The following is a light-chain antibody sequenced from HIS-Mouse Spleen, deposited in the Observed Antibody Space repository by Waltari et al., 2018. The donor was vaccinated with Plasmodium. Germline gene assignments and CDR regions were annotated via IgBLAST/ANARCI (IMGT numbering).Light chain of an antibody. CDR1: KLGSNY. V-gene: IGLV3-1*01. J-gene: IGLJ2*01. CDR3: QAWDSSTAWV. CDR2: QDS. Sequence: SYELTQPPSVSVSPGQTARLTCSGDKLGSNYACWYQQKPGQSPVLVIYQDSKRPSGIPERFSGSNSGNTATLTISGTQAMDEADYYCQAWDSSTAWVFGGGTKLTVL.